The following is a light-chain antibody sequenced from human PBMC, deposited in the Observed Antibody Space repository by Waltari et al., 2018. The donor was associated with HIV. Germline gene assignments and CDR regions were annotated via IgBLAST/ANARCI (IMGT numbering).Light chain of an antibody. CDR2: GKN. Sequence: SELTQDPAVSVALGQTVRNTCQGDSLRNYYATWYQQKPGQAPVLVIYGKNNRPSGIPDRFSGSSSGNTASLTITATQADDEADYYCNSWDTNPEGVVFGGGTKLTVL. CDR1: SLRNYY. V-gene: IGLV3-19*01. CDR3: NSWDTNPEGVV. J-gene: IGLJ3*02.